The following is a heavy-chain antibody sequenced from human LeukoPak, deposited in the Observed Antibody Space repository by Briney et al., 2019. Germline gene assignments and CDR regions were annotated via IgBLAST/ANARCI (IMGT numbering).Heavy chain of an antibody. Sequence: PGGSLRLSCAASGFTFDDYAMHWVRQAPGKGLEWVSGISWNSGSIGYADSVKGRFTISRDNAKNSLYLQMNSLRAEDTALYYCAKCSAMFRGFGAFDIWGKGQWAPSLQ. CDR2: ISWNSGSI. CDR1: GFTFDDYA. V-gene: IGHV3-9*01. CDR3: AKCSAMFRGFGAFDI. J-gene: IGHJ3*02. D-gene: IGHD3-10*01.